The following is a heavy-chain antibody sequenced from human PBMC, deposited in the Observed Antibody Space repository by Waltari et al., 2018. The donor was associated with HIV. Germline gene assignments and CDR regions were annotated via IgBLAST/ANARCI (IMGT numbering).Heavy chain of an antibody. D-gene: IGHD3-3*01. CDR1: GGSFSGYY. CDR3: ARGGIGYDFWSGTLHTHNWFDP. J-gene: IGHJ5*02. CDR2: INHSGST. Sequence: QVQLQQWGAGLLKPSETLSLTCAVYGGSFSGYYWSWIRQPPGKGLEWIGEINHSGSTNYNPSLKSRVTISVDTSKNQFSLKLSSVTAADTAVYYCARGGIGYDFWSGTLHTHNWFDPWGQGTLVTVSS. V-gene: IGHV4-34*01.